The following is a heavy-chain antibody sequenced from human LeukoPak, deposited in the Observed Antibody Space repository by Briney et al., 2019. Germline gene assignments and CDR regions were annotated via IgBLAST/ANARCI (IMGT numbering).Heavy chain of an antibody. J-gene: IGHJ4*02. V-gene: IGHV3-23*01. CDR3: AKSPLATCTGVKCYPLDY. CDR1: GFTFSNYA. D-gene: IGHD2-8*02. CDR2: ITGGTGNT. Sequence: PGGSLRLSCVASGFTFSNYAMSWVRQAPGMGLEWVSAITGGTGNTYHVDSVRGRFTISRDNSKSTLYLQMSNLRAEDTAIYSCAKSPLATCTGVKCYPLDYWGQGTLVTVSS.